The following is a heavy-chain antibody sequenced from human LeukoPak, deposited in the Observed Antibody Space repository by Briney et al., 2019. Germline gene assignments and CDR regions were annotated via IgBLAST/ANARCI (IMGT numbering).Heavy chain of an antibody. CDR1: GFTFDDYA. Sequence: PGGSLRLSCVGSGFTFDDYAMHWVRQAPGKGLEWVSGITWNSDSIDYADSVKGRFTISRDNAKNSLYLQMNSLRAEDMALYYCAKGGGGRLIYYYYMDVWGKGTTVTVSS. CDR3: AKGGGGRLIYYYYMDV. V-gene: IGHV3-9*03. J-gene: IGHJ6*03. CDR2: ITWNSDSI. D-gene: IGHD3-16*01.